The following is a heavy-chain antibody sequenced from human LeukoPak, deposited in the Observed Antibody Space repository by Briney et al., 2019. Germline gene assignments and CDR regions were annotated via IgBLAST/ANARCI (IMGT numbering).Heavy chain of an antibody. V-gene: IGHV4-39*07. Sequence: SETLSLTCTVSGASFSSSPYFWGWVRQPPGKGLEWVGSVSDSGRAFYNPSLMSRVTISIDTFKNDFSLRLTSVAAADTAVYYCARAGSSIAARPPDYWGQGTLVIVSS. D-gene: IGHD6-6*01. CDR2: VSDSGRA. CDR1: GASFSSSPYF. J-gene: IGHJ4*02. CDR3: ARAGSSIAARPPDY.